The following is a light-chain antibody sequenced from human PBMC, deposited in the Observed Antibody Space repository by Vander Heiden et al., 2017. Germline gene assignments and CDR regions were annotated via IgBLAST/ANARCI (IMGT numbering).Light chain of an antibody. CDR3: MQGTRWPT. J-gene: IGKJ3*01. CDR2: KVS. V-gene: IGKV2-30*02. CDR1: QGLVHTDGNVY. Sequence: DVVMTQSPMSLAATVGPAVSFSCKSSQGLVHTDGNVYLNWYHQRPGQSPRRLIYKVSNRASGVPDRFSGSGSGTDFTLRISRVEADDVGIYFCMQGTRWPTFGPGT.